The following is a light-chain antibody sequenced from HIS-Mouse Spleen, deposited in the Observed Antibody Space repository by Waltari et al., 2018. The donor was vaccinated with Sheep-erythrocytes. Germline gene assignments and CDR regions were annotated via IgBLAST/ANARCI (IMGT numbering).Light chain of an antibody. V-gene: IGLV2-8*01. CDR2: EVS. CDR1: SSDVGSYNL. J-gene: IGLJ3*02. Sequence: QSALTHPASVSGSPGQSITISCTGTSSDVGSYNLVSWYQQHPGKAPKLMIYEVSKRPSGVPDRFSGSKSGNTASLTVSGLQAEDEADYYCSSYAGSNNWVFGGGTK. CDR3: SSYAGSNNWV.